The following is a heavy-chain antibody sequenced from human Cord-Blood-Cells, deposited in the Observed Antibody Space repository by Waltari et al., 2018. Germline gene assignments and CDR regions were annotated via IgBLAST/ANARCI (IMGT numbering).Heavy chain of an antibody. J-gene: IGHJ5*02. CDR2: TYYRSKWYN. CDR1: GESVSSNSAA. V-gene: IGHV6-1*01. D-gene: IGHD5-18*01. CDR3: AREDPRGYSYGWSNWFDP. Sequence: QVQLQQSGPGLVKPSQTLSLTCAISGESVSSNSAAWNWIRQSQSRGLEWLGRTYYRSKWYNDYAVSVKSRITINPDTSKNQFSLQLNSVTPEDTAVYYCAREDPRGYSYGWSNWFDPWGQGTLVTVSS.